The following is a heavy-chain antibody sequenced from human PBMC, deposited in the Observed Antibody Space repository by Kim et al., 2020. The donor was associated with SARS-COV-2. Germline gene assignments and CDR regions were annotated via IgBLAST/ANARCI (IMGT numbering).Heavy chain of an antibody. D-gene: IGHD1-26*01. Sequence: AAPVKGRFTISRNDSKNTLYLQMNSLKTEDTAVYYCTTLWGVGATTGFDYWGQGTLVTVSS. V-gene: IGHV3-15*01. CDR3: TTLWGVGATTGFDY. J-gene: IGHJ4*02.